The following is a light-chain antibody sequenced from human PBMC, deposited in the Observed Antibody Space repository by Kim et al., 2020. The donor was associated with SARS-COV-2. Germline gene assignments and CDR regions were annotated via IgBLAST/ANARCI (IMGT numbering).Light chain of an antibody. CDR3: SSYTSSSRV. CDR2: DVS. V-gene: IGLV2-14*01. J-gene: IGLJ3*02. CDR1: SSDVGGYNY. Sequence: QSALTQPASVSGSPGQSITISCTGTSSDVGGYNYVFWYQQHPGKAPKLMIYDVSKRPSGVSNRFSGSKSGNTASLTISGLQAEDEADYYCSSYTSSSRVFGGGTQLTVL.